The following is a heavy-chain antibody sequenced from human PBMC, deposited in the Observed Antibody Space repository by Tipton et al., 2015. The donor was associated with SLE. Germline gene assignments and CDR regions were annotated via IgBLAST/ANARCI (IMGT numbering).Heavy chain of an antibody. CDR2: ISSSSSYT. CDR1: GGSISSSSYF. J-gene: IGHJ5*02. Sequence: GLVKPSETLSLTCTVSGGSISSSSYFWGWIRQAPGKGLEWVSYISSSSSYTNYADSVKGRFTISRDNAKNSLYLQMNSLRAEDTAVYYCASRNYYDSSGYRYNWFDPWGQGTLVTVSS. CDR3: ASRNYYDSSGYRYNWFDP. D-gene: IGHD3-22*01. V-gene: IGHV3-11*03.